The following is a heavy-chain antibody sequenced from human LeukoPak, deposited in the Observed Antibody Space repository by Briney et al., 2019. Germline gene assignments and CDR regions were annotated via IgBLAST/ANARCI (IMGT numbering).Heavy chain of an antibody. V-gene: IGHV4-34*01. CDR1: GGSFSGYY. J-gene: IGHJ6*02. Sequence: SETLSLTCAVYGGSFSGYYWSWIRQPPGEGLEWIGEINHSGSTNYNPSLKSRVTISADTSKNQFSLKLSSVTAADTAVYYCAPRDYYYGMDVWGQGTTVTVSS. CDR3: APRDYYYGMDV. CDR2: INHSGST.